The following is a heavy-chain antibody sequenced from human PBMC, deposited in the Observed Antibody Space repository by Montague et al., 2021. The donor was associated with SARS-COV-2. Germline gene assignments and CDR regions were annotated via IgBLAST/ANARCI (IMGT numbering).Heavy chain of an antibody. V-gene: IGHV6-1*01. Sequence: CAISGDSVSSNTAGWNWIRQSLSRGLEWLGRTQYRSKWLNDYALFVKSRITITPDTSKNQISLQLNSVTPEDTAVYYCTQERGPGRTTWHYFDYWGQGTLVTVSS. CDR2: TQYRSKWLN. D-gene: IGHD1-14*01. J-gene: IGHJ4*02. CDR3: TQERGPGRTTWHYFDY. CDR1: GDSVSSNTAG.